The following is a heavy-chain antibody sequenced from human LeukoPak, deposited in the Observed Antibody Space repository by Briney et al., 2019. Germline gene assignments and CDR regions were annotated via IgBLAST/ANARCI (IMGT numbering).Heavy chain of an antibody. D-gene: IGHD2-2*01. CDR2: IIPIFGTA. J-gene: IGHJ5*02. CDR1: GGTFSSYA. CDR3: ARDRGEGYCSSTSCYARWFDP. V-gene: IGHV1-69*06. Sequence: TSVKVSCKASGGTFSSYAISWVRQAPGQGLEWMGGIIPIFGTANYAQKFQGRVTITADKSTSTAYMELSSLRSEDTAVYYCARDRGEGYCSSTSCYARWFDPWGQGTLVTVSS.